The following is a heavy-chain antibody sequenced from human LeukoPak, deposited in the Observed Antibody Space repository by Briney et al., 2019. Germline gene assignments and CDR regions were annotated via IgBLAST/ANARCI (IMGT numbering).Heavy chain of an antibody. CDR2: ISGSGGST. CDR1: GFTFSSYA. Sequence: GGSLLLSCAASGFTFSSYAMSWVRQAPGKGLEWVSGISGSGGSTYHADSVKGRFTISRDNSKNTLYLQMNSLRAEDTAVYYCAKAPHEYGDHTYFDYWGQGTLVTVSS. CDR3: AKAPHEYGDHTYFDY. D-gene: IGHD4-17*01. V-gene: IGHV3-23*01. J-gene: IGHJ4*02.